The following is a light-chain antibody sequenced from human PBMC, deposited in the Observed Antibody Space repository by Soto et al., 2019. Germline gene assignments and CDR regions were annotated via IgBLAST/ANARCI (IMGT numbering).Light chain of an antibody. CDR2: EVT. CDR1: SSDVGSYNF. Sequence: QSVLTQPPSASGSPGQSVTISCTGTSSDVGSYNFVSWYQQHPGKAPKLLIYEVTKRPSGVPDRFSGSKSANTASLTVSGLQAEDEAEYFCSSCTGDRDPYVFGTGTKVTVL. V-gene: IGLV2-8*01. J-gene: IGLJ1*01. CDR3: SSCTGDRDPYV.